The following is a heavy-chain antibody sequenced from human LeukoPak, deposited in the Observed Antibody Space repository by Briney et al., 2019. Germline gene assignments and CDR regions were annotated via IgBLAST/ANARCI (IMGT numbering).Heavy chain of an antibody. D-gene: IGHD2-2*01. V-gene: IGHV3-21*01. CDR1: GFTFSSYS. Sequence: TGGSLRLSCAAPGFTFSSYSMNWVRQAPGKGLEWVSSISSSSSYIYYADSVKGRFTISRDNARNSLYLQMNSLRAEDTAVYYCARDKAPGIVVVPAATFDPWGQGTLVTVSS. CDR3: ARDKAPGIVVVPAATFDP. J-gene: IGHJ5*02. CDR2: ISSSSSYI.